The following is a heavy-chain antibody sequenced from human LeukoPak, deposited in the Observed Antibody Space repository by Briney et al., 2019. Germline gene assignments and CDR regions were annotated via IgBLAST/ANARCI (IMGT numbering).Heavy chain of an antibody. CDR1: GFTFSTYA. D-gene: IGHD1-1*01. CDR2: ISTNGDST. CDR3: AKAETMTQRGYFDY. Sequence: GGSLRLSCAASGFTFSTYAMHWVRQAPGKGLEYVSAISTNGDSTCYADSVKGRFTISRDNSKNTLSLQMSSLRAEDTAVYYCAKAETMTQRGYFDYWGQGALVTVSS. J-gene: IGHJ4*02. V-gene: IGHV3-64*02.